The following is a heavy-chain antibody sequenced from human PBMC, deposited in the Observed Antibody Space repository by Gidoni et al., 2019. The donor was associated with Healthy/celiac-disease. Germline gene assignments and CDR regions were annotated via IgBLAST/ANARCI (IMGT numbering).Heavy chain of an antibody. V-gene: IGHV5-51*03. D-gene: IGHD3-22*01. Sequence: EVQLVQSGAEVKKPGESLKISCKGSGYSFTSYWIGWVRQMPGKGLEWMGIIYPGDSDTRYSPSFQGQVTISADKSISTAYLQWSSLKASDTAMYYCARLVYYDSSGYSKAFDIWGQGTMVTVSS. CDR2: IYPGDSDT. CDR3: ARLVYYDSSGYSKAFDI. J-gene: IGHJ3*02. CDR1: GYSFTSYW.